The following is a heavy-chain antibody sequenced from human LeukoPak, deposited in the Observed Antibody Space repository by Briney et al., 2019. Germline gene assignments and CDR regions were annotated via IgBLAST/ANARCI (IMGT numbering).Heavy chain of an antibody. V-gene: IGHV1-2*02. CDR1: GYTFTDNY. CDR2: INTNGGAT. J-gene: IGHJ4*02. Sequence: ASVKVSCKASGYTFTDNYMHWVRQAPGQGLEWMGWINTNGGATNYAQKFQGRVTVTSDTSISTAYMELTRLTSDDTAVYYCARGGGSSGYPDYWGQGTLVTVSS. D-gene: IGHD3-22*01. CDR3: ARGGGSSGYPDY.